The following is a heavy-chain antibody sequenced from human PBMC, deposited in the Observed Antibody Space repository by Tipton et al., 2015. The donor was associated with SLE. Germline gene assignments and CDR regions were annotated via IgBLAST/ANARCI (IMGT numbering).Heavy chain of an antibody. CDR3: AKCGPGYSSSWFYFDY. CDR2: IPYDGSNK. CDR1: GFTFSAYG. J-gene: IGHJ4*01. Sequence: GSLRLSCAASGFTFSAYGMHWVRQAPGKGLEWVAFIPYDGSNKYYADSVKGRFTISRDNSKNTLYLQMNSLRVDDTAVYYCAKCGPGYSSSWFYFDYWGQGTLVTVSS. V-gene: IGHV3-30*02. D-gene: IGHD6-13*01.